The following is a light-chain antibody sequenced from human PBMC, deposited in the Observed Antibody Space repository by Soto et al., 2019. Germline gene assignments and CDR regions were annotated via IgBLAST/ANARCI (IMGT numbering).Light chain of an antibody. CDR1: QSVNTY. Sequence: DIQMTQSPSSLSASVGDRVTITCRASQSVNTYLNWYQKRQGKAPKLLIYAATSLQSGVPPRFSGSGSGTDFHLTISGPPTEDFATYYCQQSHNTPYTFGLGTMLEVK. CDR2: AAT. J-gene: IGKJ2*01. CDR3: QQSHNTPYT. V-gene: IGKV1-39*01.